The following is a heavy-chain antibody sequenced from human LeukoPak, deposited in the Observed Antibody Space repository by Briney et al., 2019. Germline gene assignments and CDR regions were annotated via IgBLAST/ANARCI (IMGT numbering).Heavy chain of an antibody. CDR3: ARSPVRHGLVRHYYGMDV. J-gene: IGHJ6*02. CDR1: GGSFSGYY. V-gene: IGHV4-34*01. Sequence: SETLSLTCAVYGGSFSGYYWSWIRQPPGKGLEWIGEINHSGSTNYNPSLKSRVTISVDTSKNQFSLKLSSVTAADTAVYYCARSPVRHGLVRHYYGMDVWGQGTTVTVSS. CDR2: INHSGST. D-gene: IGHD6-6*01.